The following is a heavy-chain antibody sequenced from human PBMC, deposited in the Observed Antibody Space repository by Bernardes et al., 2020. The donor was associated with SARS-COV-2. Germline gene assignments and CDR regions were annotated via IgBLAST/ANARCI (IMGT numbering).Heavy chain of an antibody. CDR2: ISPWVGAYNGNA. Sequence: ASVKVSCKASGYTFISYSITWVRQAPGQGLEWLGWISPWVGAYNGNAEYVQKLQDRVSMTTDTSTSTAYMELRSLRSEDTAVYYCYSSTWYGGGFDHWGQGTLVTVSS. CDR1: GYTFISYS. CDR3: YSSTWYGGGFDH. V-gene: IGHV1-18*01. D-gene: IGHD6-13*01. J-gene: IGHJ4*02.